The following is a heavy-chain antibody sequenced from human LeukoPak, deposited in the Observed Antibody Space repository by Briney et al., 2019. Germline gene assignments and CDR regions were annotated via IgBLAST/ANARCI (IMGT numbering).Heavy chain of an antibody. J-gene: IGHJ4*02. CDR3: ARADSFGVVDRGYYFDY. Sequence: SETLSLTCAVYGGSFSGYYWSWIRQPPGKGLEWIGEINHSGSTNYNPSLKSRVTISVDTSKNQFSLKLSSVTAADTAVYYCARADSFGVVDRGYYFDYWGQGTLVTVSS. V-gene: IGHV4-34*01. CDR2: INHSGST. CDR1: GGSFSGYY. D-gene: IGHD3-3*01.